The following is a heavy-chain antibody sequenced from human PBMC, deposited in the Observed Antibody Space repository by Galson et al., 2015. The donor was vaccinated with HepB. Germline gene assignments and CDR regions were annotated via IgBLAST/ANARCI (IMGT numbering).Heavy chain of an antibody. CDR1: GYTFTSYG. CDR2: ISAYNGNT. V-gene: IGHV1-18*01. D-gene: IGHD2-15*01. J-gene: IGHJ6*03. CDR3: ARIAATRYYYYMDV. Sequence: SVKVSCKASGYTFTSYGISWVRQAPGQGLDWMGWISAYNGNTNYAQKLQGRVTMTTDTSTNTAYMELKSLRSDDTAVYYCARIAATRYYYYMDVWGKGTTVTVSS.